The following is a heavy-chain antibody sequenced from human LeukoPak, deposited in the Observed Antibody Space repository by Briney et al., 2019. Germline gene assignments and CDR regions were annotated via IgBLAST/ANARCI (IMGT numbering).Heavy chain of an antibody. CDR1: GFIFNKYW. D-gene: IGHD1-26*01. CDR2: IYYSGTT. V-gene: IGHV4-39*07. J-gene: IGHJ5*02. CDR3: ASGLGATTYH. Sequence: GSLRLSCAASGFIFNKYWMAWVRQPPGKGLEWIGIIYYSGTTFYNPSLKSRVTISVDTSKNQFSLKLSSVTAADTAVYCCASGLGATTYHWDQGTLVTVSS.